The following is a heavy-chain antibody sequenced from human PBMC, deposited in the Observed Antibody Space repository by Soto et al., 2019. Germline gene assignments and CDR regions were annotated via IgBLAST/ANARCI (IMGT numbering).Heavy chain of an antibody. CDR2: ISYDGSNK. J-gene: IGHJ3*02. V-gene: IGHV3-30-3*01. Sequence: GGSLRLSCAASGFTFSSYAMHWVRQAPGKGLEWVAVISYDGSNKYYADSVKGRSTISRDNSKNTLYLQMNSLRAEDTAVYYCARETQGPYSSSWFVMENDAFDIWGQGTMVTVSS. CDR3: ARETQGPYSSSWFVMENDAFDI. CDR1: GFTFSSYA. D-gene: IGHD6-13*01.